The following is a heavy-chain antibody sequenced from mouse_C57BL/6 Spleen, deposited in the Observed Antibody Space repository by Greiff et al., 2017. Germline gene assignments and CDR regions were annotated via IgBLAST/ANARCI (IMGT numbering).Heavy chain of an antibody. CDR3: ARGTTVVATDWFAY. D-gene: IGHD1-1*01. CDR2: IYPGSGST. J-gene: IGHJ3*01. Sequence: QVQLQQPGAELVKPGASVKMSCKASGYTFTSYWLTRVKQRPGQGLGWIGDIYPGSGSTNYNEKFKSKATLTVDTSSSTAYMQLSSLTSEDSAVYYCARGTTVVATDWFAYWGQGTLVTVSA. CDR1: GYTFTSYW. V-gene: IGHV1-55*01.